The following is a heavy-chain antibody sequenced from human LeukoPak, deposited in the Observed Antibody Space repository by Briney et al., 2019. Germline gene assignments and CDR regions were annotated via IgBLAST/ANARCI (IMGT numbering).Heavy chain of an antibody. CDR3: ARVGSSGWSIYFDY. D-gene: IGHD6-19*01. CDR2: IYYSGST. V-gene: IGHV4-61*08. Sequence: SETLSLTCTVSGGSISSGGYYWSWIRQHPGKGLEWIGYIYYSGSTNYNPSLKSRVTISVDTSKNQFSLKLSSVTAADTAVYYCARVGSSGWSIYFDYWGQGTLVTVSS. CDR1: GGSISSGGYY. J-gene: IGHJ4*02.